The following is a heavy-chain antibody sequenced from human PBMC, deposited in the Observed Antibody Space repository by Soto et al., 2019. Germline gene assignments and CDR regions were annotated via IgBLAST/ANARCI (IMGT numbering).Heavy chain of an antibody. CDR2: IYSGGST. J-gene: IGHJ4*02. V-gene: IGHV3-53*01. Sequence: GGSLRLSCAASGFTVSSNYMSWVRQAPGKGLEWVSVIYSGGSTYSADSVKGRFTISRDNSKNTLYLQMNSLRAEDTAVYYCASSSNSIAAAGTGFDYWGQGTLVTVSS. CDR1: GFTVSSNY. CDR3: ASSSNSIAAAGTGFDY. D-gene: IGHD6-13*01.